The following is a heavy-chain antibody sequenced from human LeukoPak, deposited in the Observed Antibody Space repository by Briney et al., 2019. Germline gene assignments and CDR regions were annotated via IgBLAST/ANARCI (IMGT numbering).Heavy chain of an antibody. J-gene: IGHJ6*03. D-gene: IGHD4-11*01. CDR1: GFTFDDYA. Sequence: GGSLRLSCAACGFTFDDYAMHWVRQAPGKGLEWVSGISWNSGSIGYADSVKGRFTISRDNAKNSLYLQMNSLRAEDTALYYCAKDSGVTYYYYMDVWGKGTTVTVSS. CDR2: ISWNSGSI. V-gene: IGHV3-9*01. CDR3: AKDSGVTYYYYMDV.